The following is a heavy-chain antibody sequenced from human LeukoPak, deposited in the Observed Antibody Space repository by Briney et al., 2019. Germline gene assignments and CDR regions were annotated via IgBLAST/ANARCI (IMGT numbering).Heavy chain of an antibody. J-gene: IGHJ6*03. Sequence: ASVKVSCKASGYTFTSYGISWVRQAPGQGLEWMGWISAYNGNTNYAQKLQGRVTMTTDTSTSTAYMELRSLRSGDTAVYYCARGGGQWEPSSYYYYYMDVWGKGTTVTVSS. D-gene: IGHD1-26*01. CDR3: ARGGGQWEPSSYYYYYMDV. CDR2: ISAYNGNT. V-gene: IGHV1-18*01. CDR1: GYTFTSYG.